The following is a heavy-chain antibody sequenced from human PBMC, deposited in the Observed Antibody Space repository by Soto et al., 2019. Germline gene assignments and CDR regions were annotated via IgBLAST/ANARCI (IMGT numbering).Heavy chain of an antibody. Sequence: EVQVEESGGGLVQPGGSLRLSCAASGFTFSSYEMNWVRQAPGKGLEWVSYISKSGSNIYYADSVKGRFTISRDNAKNSLYLQMNSLRAEDTAVYYCARGYTGDWSCGGHFDFRGQGTLVTVSS. V-gene: IGHV3-48*03. CDR3: ARGYTGDWSCGGHFDF. CDR1: GFTFSSYE. J-gene: IGHJ4*02. CDR2: ISKSGSNI. D-gene: IGHD6-19*01.